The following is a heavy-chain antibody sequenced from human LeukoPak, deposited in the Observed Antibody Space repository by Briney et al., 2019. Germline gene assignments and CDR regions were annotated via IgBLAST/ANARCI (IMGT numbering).Heavy chain of an antibody. Sequence: GASVKVSCKASGYTFTSYGISWVRQAPGQGLEWMGGIIPIFGTANYAQKFQGRVTITADESTSTAYMELSSLRSEDTAVYYCARGGIVVVPAATEYNWFDPWGQGTLVTVSS. D-gene: IGHD2-2*01. CDR1: GYTFTSYG. CDR3: ARGGIVVVPAATEYNWFDP. CDR2: IIPIFGTA. J-gene: IGHJ5*02. V-gene: IGHV1-69*13.